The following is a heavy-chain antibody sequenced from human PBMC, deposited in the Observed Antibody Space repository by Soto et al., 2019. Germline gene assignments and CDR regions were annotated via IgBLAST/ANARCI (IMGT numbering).Heavy chain of an antibody. Sequence: QVQLQESGPGLVKPSETLSLTCTVSGDSISSSYWNWIRQAPGKGLEWIGYIDDTGSTNYNPSLRSRVILSVDPSNNQYSLKLSSVTAADTAVYYCARGVLEWLLRDSYYYYMDVWGKGTTVTVSS. CDR2: IDDTGST. V-gene: IGHV4-59*01. D-gene: IGHD3-3*01. CDR3: ARGVLEWLLRDSYYYYMDV. CDR1: GDSISSSY. J-gene: IGHJ6*03.